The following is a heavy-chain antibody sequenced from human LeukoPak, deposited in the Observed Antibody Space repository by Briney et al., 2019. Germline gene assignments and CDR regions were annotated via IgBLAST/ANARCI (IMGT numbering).Heavy chain of an antibody. CDR3: AKDRLGDYYDFWSGYYFDY. V-gene: IGHV3-30*02. CDR2: IRCDGSNK. CDR1: GFTFSSYG. Sequence: PGGSLRLSCAASGFTFSSYGMHWVRQAPGKGLEWVAFIRCDGSNKYYADSVKGRFTISRDNSKNTLYLQMNSLRAEDTAVYYCAKDRLGDYYDFWSGYYFDYWGQGTLVTVSS. D-gene: IGHD3-3*01. J-gene: IGHJ4*02.